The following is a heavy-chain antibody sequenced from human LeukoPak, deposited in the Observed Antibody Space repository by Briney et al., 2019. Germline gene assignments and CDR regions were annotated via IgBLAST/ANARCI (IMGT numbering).Heavy chain of an antibody. D-gene: IGHD3-10*01. J-gene: IGHJ4*02. CDR2: ISWNSGSI. V-gene: IGHV3-9*01. CDR1: GFTFDDYA. Sequence: GRSLRLSCAASGFTFDDYAMHWVRQAPGKGLEWVSGISWNSGSIGYADSVKGRFTISRDNAKNSLYLQMNSLRAEDTALYYCAKENISEFGELFFDYWGQGTLVTVSS. CDR3: AKENISEFGELFFDY.